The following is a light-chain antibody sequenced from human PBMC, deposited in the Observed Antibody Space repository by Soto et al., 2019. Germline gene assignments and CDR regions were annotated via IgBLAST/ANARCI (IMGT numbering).Light chain of an antibody. CDR3: QQYGCSPGP. CDR1: QSISSSY. V-gene: IGKV3-20*01. Sequence: EIVLTQSPGTLSLSPGERATLSCRASQSISSSYLAWYQQKAGQGPRLLIYGASSRATGIPDRFSGSGSGKDFTLTISRLEPEDFSVYYCQQYGCSPGPFCQGPKVDIK. J-gene: IGKJ1*01. CDR2: GAS.